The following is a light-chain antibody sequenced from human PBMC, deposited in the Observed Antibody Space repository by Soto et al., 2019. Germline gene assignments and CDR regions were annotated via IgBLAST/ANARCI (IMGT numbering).Light chain of an antibody. J-gene: IGLJ3*02. Sequence: QSVLTQPTSASGTPGQRITLSCFGSNSNIGSNTVNWYQQVLGSAPKLVMYGDNQRPSGVPDRLSGSRSGSSASLAITGLQTEDEADYFCAAWDDNLKGPVFGGGTKVTVL. CDR1: NSNIGSNT. CDR2: GDN. CDR3: AAWDDNLKGPV. V-gene: IGLV1-44*01.